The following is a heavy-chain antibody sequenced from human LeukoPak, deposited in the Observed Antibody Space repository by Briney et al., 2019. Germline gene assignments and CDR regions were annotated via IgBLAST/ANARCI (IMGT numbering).Heavy chain of an antibody. CDR2: VSDYNGRT. J-gene: IGHJ4*02. V-gene: IGHV1-18*01. D-gene: IGHD1-26*01. Sequence: ASVKVSCKASGFPFNSYKIHWVRQAPGQGLEWMGWVSDYNGRTNYAQKVQGRVTMKTDTSTTTAHMELRSLTTDDTAVYYCARELAGKSGTYYVWGQGTLVTVSS. CDR3: ARELAGKSGTYYV. CDR1: GFPFNSYK.